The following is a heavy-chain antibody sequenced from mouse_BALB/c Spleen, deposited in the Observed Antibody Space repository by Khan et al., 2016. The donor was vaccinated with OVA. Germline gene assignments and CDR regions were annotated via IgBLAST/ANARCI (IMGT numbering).Heavy chain of an antibody. J-gene: IGHJ3*01. CDR1: GYSFTLYY. D-gene: IGHD2-14*01. CDR2: VNPNTGGT. Sequence: VHVKQSGPDLVKPGASVKISCKASGYSFTLYYMTWVRQSHGKSLEWIGRVNPNTGGTDYNQDFKGKAILTVDKSSNTAYMEFRSLTSEDSAVYYCARGYDFFAYWGQGTLVT. V-gene: IGHV1-26*01. CDR3: ARGYDFFAY.